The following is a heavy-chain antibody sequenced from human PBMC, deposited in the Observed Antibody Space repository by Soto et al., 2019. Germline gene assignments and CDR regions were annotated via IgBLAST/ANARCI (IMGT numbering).Heavy chain of an antibody. J-gene: IGHJ6*02. CDR3: ARGDSTDFSNGVCSSVYNHDMDV. Sequence: ASVKVSCKASGYSFTDYHIHWVRQAPGQGLEWLGRINPKSGGTSTAQKFQGWVTMTTDTSISTASMELTRLTSDDTAIYYCARGDSTDFSNGVCSSVYNHDMDVWGQGITVTVSS. CDR2: INPKSGGT. V-gene: IGHV1-2*04. CDR1: GYSFTDYH. D-gene: IGHD2-8*01.